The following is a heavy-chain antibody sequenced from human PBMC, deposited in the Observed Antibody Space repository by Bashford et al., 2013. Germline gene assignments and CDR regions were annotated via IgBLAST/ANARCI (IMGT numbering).Heavy chain of an antibody. CDR1: GFTFSSYS. CDR3: ARLSRWLTSYYYYYMDV. J-gene: IGHJ6*03. Sequence: GGSLRLSCAASGFTFSSYSMNWVRQAPGKGLEWVSSISSSSSYIYYADSVKGRFTISRDNAKNSLYLQMNSLRAEDTAVYYCARLSRWLTSYYYYYMDVWGKGTTVTVSS. D-gene: IGHD3-22*01. V-gene: IGHV3-21*01. CDR2: ISSSSSYI.